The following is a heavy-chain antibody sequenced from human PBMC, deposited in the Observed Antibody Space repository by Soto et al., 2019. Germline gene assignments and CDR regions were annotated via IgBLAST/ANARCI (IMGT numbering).Heavy chain of an antibody. J-gene: IGHJ5*02. CDR2: ISDSGDIT. CDR1: GFTFSGYA. Sequence: GGSLRLSCAASGFTFSGYAMSWVRQAPGKGLEWVSSISDSGDITYHADPVKGRFTISRDNSKNTLYLQMNSLRAEDTALYYCAKGVVVALGWGPFDAWGQGTRVTVSS. D-gene: IGHD2-15*01. V-gene: IGHV3-23*01. CDR3: AKGVVVALGWGPFDA.